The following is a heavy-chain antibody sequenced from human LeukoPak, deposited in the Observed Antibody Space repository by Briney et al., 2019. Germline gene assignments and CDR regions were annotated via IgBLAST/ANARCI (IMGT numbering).Heavy chain of an antibody. V-gene: IGHV4-59*01. CDR2: IYYSGST. CDR1: GGSIRSYY. Sequence: PSETLSLTCTVSGGSIRSYYWSWIRQPPGEGPEWIGYIYYSGSTNYNPSLKSRVTISVDTSKNQFSLKLSSVTAADTAVYYCARVYYSSSYDYWYFDLWGRGTLVTVSS. CDR3: ARVYYSSSYDYWYFDL. J-gene: IGHJ2*01. D-gene: IGHD6-13*01.